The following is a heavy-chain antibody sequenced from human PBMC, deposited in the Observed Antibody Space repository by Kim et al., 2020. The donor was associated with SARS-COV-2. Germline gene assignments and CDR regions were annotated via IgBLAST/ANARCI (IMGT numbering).Heavy chain of an antibody. CDR2: IYYSGST. CDR1: GGSISSGGYY. V-gene: IGHV4-31*03. CDR3: ARAPGLGTMIVVVTHFDY. J-gene: IGHJ4*02. D-gene: IGHD3-22*01. Sequence: SETLSLTCTVSGGSISSGGYYWSWIRQHPGKGLEWIGYIYYSGSTYYNPSLKGRVTISVDTSKNQFSLKLSTVTAAATAVYYCARAPGLGTMIVVVTHFDYWGQGTLVTVSS.